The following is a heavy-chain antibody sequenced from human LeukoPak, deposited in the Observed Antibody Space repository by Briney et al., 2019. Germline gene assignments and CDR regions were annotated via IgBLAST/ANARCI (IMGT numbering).Heavy chain of an antibody. CDR3: ARDMYYGDYEIDY. Sequence: GGSLRLSCAASGFNFSSYNMNWVRQAPGKGLEWVSYITSSSSTIYYADSVKGRFTISRDNAKNSLFLQMNSLRDEDTAVYYCARDMYYGDYEIDYWGQGTLVTVSS. D-gene: IGHD4-17*01. V-gene: IGHV3-48*02. CDR1: GFNFSSYN. CDR2: ITSSSSTI. J-gene: IGHJ4*02.